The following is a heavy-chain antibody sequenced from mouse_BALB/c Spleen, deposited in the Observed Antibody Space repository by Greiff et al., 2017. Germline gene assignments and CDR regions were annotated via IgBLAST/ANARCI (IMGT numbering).Heavy chain of an antibody. V-gene: IGHV1-87*01. J-gene: IGHJ2*01. CDR1: GYTFTSYW. CDR3: ARRTTAFDY. D-gene: IGHD1-2*01. Sequence: LQESGAELARPGASVKLSCKASGYTFTSYWMQWVKQRPGQGLEWIGAIYPGDGDTRYTQKFKGKATLTADKSSSTAYMQLSSLASEDSAVYYCARRTTAFDYWGQGTTLTVSS. CDR2: IYPGDGDT.